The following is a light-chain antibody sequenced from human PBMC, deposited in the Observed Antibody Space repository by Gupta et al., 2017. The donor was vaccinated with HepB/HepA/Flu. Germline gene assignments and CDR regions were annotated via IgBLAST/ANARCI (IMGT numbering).Light chain of an antibody. J-gene: IGLJ2*01. V-gene: IGLV2-14*03. CDR2: DLI. CDR1: SSDIGAYNH. CDR3: SSLTTKNTLL. Sequence: ALTQPASVCGSLCQSITISCTGTSSDIGAYNHVSWYQQHPGKAPKVMIDDLINRPSGVPNRFSGSKSGNTASLTISGLQAEDEADYYCSSLTTKNTLLFGGGTKLTVL.